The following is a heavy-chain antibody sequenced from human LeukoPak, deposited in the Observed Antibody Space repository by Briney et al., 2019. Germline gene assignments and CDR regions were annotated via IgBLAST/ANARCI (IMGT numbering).Heavy chain of an antibody. J-gene: IGHJ4*02. CDR3: VKLRTGTATNFDY. Sequence: GGSLRLSCAASGFTFSSYAMSWVCQAPGKGLGWVSGISGAGGSTYYADSVKGRFTISRDNSKDTLYLQMNSLRAGDTAIYYCVKLRTGTATNFDYWGQGTLVTVSS. CDR2: ISGAGGST. V-gene: IGHV3-23*01. D-gene: IGHD1-1*01. CDR1: GFTFSSYA.